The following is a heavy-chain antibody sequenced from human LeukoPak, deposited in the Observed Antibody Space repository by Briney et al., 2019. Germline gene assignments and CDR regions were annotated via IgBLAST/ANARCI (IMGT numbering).Heavy chain of an antibody. D-gene: IGHD6-19*01. Sequence: GGSLRLSCSASGFTFSSYGMHWVRQAPGKGLEYVSGISSNGGRTYYADSVKGRFTISRDNSKNTLYLQMSSLRAEDTAVYYCAKSESIIAVAGTLDYWGQGTLVTVSS. CDR3: AKSESIIAVAGTLDY. CDR1: GFTFSSYG. CDR2: ISSNGGRT. J-gene: IGHJ4*02. V-gene: IGHV3-64D*09.